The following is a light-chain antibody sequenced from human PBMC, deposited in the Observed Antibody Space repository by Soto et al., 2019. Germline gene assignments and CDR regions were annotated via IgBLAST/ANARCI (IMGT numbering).Light chain of an antibody. CDR3: QQYYSYPRT. CDR2: KAS. CDR1: QTISSW. V-gene: IGKV1-5*03. Sequence: DIQMTQSPSALSGSVGDRVTSTCRASQTISSWLAWYQQKPGKAPKLLIYKASTLKSGVPSRFSGSGSGTEFTLTISCLQSEDFATYYCQQYYSYPRTFGQGTKVDI. J-gene: IGKJ1*01.